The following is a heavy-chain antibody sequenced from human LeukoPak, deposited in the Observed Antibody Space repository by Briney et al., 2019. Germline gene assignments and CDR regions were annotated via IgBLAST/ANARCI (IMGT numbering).Heavy chain of an antibody. CDR1: GGSISSGGYY. J-gene: IGHJ4*02. V-gene: IGHV4-39*01. Sequence: SQTLSLTCTVSGGSISSGGYYWSWIRQPPGKGLEWIGSIYYSGSTYYNPSLKSRVTISVDTSKNQFSLKLSSVTAADTAVYYCARQGYDSSGYYYALGYFDYWGQGTLVTVSS. D-gene: IGHD3-22*01. CDR2: IYYSGST. CDR3: ARQGYDSSGYYYALGYFDY.